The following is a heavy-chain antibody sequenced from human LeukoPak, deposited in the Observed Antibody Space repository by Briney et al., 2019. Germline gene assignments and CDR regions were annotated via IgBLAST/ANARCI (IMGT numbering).Heavy chain of an antibody. J-gene: IGHJ6*02. V-gene: IGHV3-49*04. Sequence: PGRSLRLSCTGSGFTFGDHAMSWVRQAPGKGLEWIGFIRSKGYGATTEYAASVKGRFTISRDDSKSIAYLQMNSLKVEDTAVYYCTRGPIQLWPYYGMDVWGQGTTVIVSS. D-gene: IGHD5-18*01. CDR3: TRGPIQLWPYYGMDV. CDR1: GFTFGDHA. CDR2: IRSKGYGATT.